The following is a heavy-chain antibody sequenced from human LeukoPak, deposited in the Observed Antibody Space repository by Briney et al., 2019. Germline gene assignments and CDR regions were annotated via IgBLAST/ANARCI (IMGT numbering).Heavy chain of an antibody. J-gene: IGHJ4*02. CDR2: INSDGSST. CDR1: GFTFSSYW. Sequence: PGGSLRLSCAASGFTFSSYWMHWVRQAPGKGLVWVSRINSDGSSTNYADSVKGRFTISRDNAKNTLYLQMNSLRAEDTAVYYCARDPCHGALDYWGQGALVTVSS. V-gene: IGHV3-74*01. CDR3: ARDPCHGALDY. D-gene: IGHD2-2*01.